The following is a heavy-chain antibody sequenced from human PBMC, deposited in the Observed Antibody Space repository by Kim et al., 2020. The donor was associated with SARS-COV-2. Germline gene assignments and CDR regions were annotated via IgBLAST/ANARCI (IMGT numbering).Heavy chain of an antibody. V-gene: IGHV4-39*01. J-gene: IGHJ4*02. CDR3: ARQLIVVGFYFDY. D-gene: IGHD3-22*01. Sequence: SETLSLTCTVSGGSISSSSYYWGWIRQPPGKGLEWIGSIYYSGSTYYNPSLKSRVTISVDTSKNQFSLKLSSVTAADTAVYYCARQLIVVGFYFDYWGQG. CDR2: IYYSGST. CDR1: GGSISSSSYY.